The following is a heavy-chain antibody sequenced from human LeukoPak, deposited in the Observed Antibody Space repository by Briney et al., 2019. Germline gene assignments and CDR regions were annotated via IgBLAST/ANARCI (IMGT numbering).Heavy chain of an antibody. CDR3: ARDPHYYGSGSDGMDV. CDR2: ISSSSSYI. D-gene: IGHD3-10*01. J-gene: IGHJ6*02. Sequence: KPGGSLRLSCAASGFTLSIYSMNWVRQAPGKGLEWFSSISSSSSYIYYADSVKGRFTISRDNGKNSLYLQMNSLRAEDTAVYYCARDPHYYGSGSDGMDVWGQGTTVTVSS. V-gene: IGHV3-21*01. CDR1: GFTLSIYS.